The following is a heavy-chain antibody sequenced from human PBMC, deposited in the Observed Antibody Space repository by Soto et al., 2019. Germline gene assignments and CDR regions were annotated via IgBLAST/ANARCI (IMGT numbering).Heavy chain of an antibody. J-gene: IGHJ5*02. V-gene: IGHV1-2*02. CDR1: GYTFTGYY. CDR3: AREYPRNYYESSGYYSGGWFDL. CDR2: INPNSGGT. D-gene: IGHD3-22*01. Sequence: ASVKVTCKASGYTFTGYYMHWLRQSPGQGLEWMGWINPNSGGTNYAQKFQGRVTMTRDTSISTAYMELSRLRFDGTLVYYCAREYPRNYYESSGYYSGGWFDLWGQGTLVTVS.